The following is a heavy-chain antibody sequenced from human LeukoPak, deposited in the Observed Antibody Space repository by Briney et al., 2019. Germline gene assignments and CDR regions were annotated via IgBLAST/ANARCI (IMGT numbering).Heavy chain of an antibody. Sequence: EASVKVSCKASGYTFTGFYMHWLRQAPGQGLQWMGWVNPKNGDTTYAQKFQGRVTMTRDTSISAAYMELRSLRSDDTAVYYCARDGGEIWGQGTLVTVSS. CDR2: VNPKNGDT. CDR1: GYTFTGFY. D-gene: IGHD3-16*01. CDR3: ARDGGEI. V-gene: IGHV1-2*02. J-gene: IGHJ4*02.